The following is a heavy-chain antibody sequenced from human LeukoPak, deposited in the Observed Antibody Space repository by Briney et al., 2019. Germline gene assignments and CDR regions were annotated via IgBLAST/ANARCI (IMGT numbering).Heavy chain of an antibody. D-gene: IGHD1-26*01. CDR2: TRHKAKRYTT. J-gene: IGHJ3*02. V-gene: IGHV3-72*01. Sequence: GGSLRLSCAASGFIISDHYMDWVRQAPGKGLEWVGRTRHKAKRYTTEYAASVKGRFTISRDDSKNSVYLQMNSLKIEDTAVYYCTRVYSGSSNALDIWGQGTMVTVSS. CDR1: GFIISDHY. CDR3: TRVYSGSSNALDI.